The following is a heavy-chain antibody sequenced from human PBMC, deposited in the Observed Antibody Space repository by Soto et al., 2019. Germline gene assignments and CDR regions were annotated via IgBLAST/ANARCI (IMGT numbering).Heavy chain of an antibody. CDR2: IYYSGST. CDR3: ARHVVGATTFFDY. J-gene: IGHJ4*02. D-gene: IGHD1-26*01. Sequence: LELRPVSCTVSGGTIVGSSYCWVWTHKPPGKGLEWIGSIYYSGSTYYNPSLKSRVTISVDTSKNQFSLKLSSVTAADTAVYYCARHVVGATTFFDYWGQGTLVTVSS. V-gene: IGHV4-39*01. CDR1: GGTIVGSSYC.